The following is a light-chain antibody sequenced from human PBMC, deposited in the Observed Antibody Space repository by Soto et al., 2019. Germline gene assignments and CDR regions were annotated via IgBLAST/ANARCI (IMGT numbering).Light chain of an antibody. CDR1: QSLLDSEDGNTY. J-gene: IGKJ1*01. Sequence: DIVMTQTPLSLPVTPGEPASISCRSSQSLLDSEDGNTYLDWYLQKPGQSPQLLIYSVSSRASGVPDRFSGSGSGTDFTLTISSLQPEDFATYYCQQSYSIPPTFGQGTKVDIK. CDR3: QQSYSIPPT. V-gene: IGKV2-40*01. CDR2: SVS.